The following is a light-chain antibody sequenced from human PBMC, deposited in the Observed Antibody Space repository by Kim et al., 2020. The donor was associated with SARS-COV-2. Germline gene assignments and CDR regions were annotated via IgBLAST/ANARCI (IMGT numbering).Light chain of an antibody. Sequence: QAVVTQEPSLTVSPGGTVTLTCGSSTGAVTSGHYPYWFQQKPGQAPRTLIYDTRNKHSWTPARFSGSLLGGKAALTLSGAQPEDEAEYYCLLSYSSARPVFGGGTQLTVL. CDR2: DTR. CDR1: TGAVTSGHY. V-gene: IGLV7-46*01. J-gene: IGLJ3*02. CDR3: LLSYSSARPV.